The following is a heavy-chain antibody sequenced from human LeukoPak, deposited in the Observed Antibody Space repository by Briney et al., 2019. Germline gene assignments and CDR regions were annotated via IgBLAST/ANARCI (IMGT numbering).Heavy chain of an antibody. J-gene: IGHJ4*02. D-gene: IGHD6-13*01. Sequence: GGSLRLSCAASGFTFDDYGMSWVRQAPGKGLEWVANIKQDGSEKYYVDSVKGRFTISRDNAKNSLYLQMNSLRAEDTAVYYCARVRIAAAGKGDYWGQGTLVTVSS. CDR3: ARVRIAAAGKGDY. CDR2: IKQDGSEK. V-gene: IGHV3-7*01. CDR1: GFTFDDYG.